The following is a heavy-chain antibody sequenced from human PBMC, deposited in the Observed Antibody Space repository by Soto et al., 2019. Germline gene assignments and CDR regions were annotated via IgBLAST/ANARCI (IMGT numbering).Heavy chain of an antibody. D-gene: IGHD3-3*01. CDR2: MNPNSGNT. V-gene: IGHV1-8*01. Sequence: ASVKVSCKASGYTFTRYDINWVRQATGRGLEWMGWMNPNSGNTGYAQKFQGRVTMTRNTSISTAYMELSSLRSEDTAVYYCARGHLCENTIGFDYMDVWGKRTTVTVFS. J-gene: IGHJ6*03. CDR1: GYTFTRYD. CDR3: ARGHLCENTIGFDYMDV.